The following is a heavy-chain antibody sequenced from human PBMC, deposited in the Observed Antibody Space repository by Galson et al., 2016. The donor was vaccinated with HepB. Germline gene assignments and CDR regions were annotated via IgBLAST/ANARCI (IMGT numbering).Heavy chain of an antibody. D-gene: IGHD6-13*01. V-gene: IGHV5-51*01. Sequence: QSGAEVKKPGESLKISCKGSGYSFTTYWIAWVRQTPGKGLQWMGIIYPGDSDIRYSPSFQGQVTISVDKSISTAYLQWSSLKASDTATYYCASTHLAAYGLDVWGQGTTVTVSS. CDR3: ASTHLAAYGLDV. CDR2: IYPGDSDI. CDR1: GYSFTTYW. J-gene: IGHJ6*02.